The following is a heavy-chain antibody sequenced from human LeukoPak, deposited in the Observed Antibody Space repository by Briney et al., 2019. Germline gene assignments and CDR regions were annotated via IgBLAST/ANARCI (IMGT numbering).Heavy chain of an antibody. CDR3: ATFPPRFVVVVGYGMDV. V-gene: IGHV4-34*01. Sequence: SETLSLTCTVSGGSISSYYWSWIRQPPGKGLEWIGEINHSGSTNYNPSLKSRVTISVDTSKIQFSLKLSSVTAADTAVYYRATFPPRFVVVVGYGMDVWGQGTTVTVSS. J-gene: IGHJ6*02. D-gene: IGHD3-22*01. CDR2: INHSGST. CDR1: GGSISSYY.